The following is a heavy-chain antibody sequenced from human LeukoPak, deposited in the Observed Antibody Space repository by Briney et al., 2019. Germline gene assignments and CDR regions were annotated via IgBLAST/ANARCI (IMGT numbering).Heavy chain of an antibody. CDR3: ARDDSLIVVRGLDY. CDR2: ISYGGSNK. D-gene: IGHD3-22*01. J-gene: IGHJ4*02. V-gene: IGHV3-30-3*01. Sequence: PGGSLRLSCAASGFTFSSYAMHWVRQAPGKGLEWVAVISYGGSNKYYADSVKGRFTISRDNSKNTLYLQMNSLRAEDTAVYYCARDDSLIVVRGLDYWGQRTLVTVSS. CDR1: GFTFSSYA.